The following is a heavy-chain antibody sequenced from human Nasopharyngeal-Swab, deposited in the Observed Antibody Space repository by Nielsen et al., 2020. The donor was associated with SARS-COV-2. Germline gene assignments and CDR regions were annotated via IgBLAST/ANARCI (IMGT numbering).Heavy chain of an antibody. CDR3: ARELAVAGTLGLFDY. CDR1: GFIFSSYW. Sequence: SCAASGFIFSSYWMSWVRQAPGKGLEWVANIKQDGSEKYYVDSVKGRFTISRDNAKNSLYLQMNSLRAEDTAVYYCARELAVAGTLGLFDYWGQGTLVTVSS. V-gene: IGHV3-7*01. J-gene: IGHJ4*02. D-gene: IGHD6-19*01. CDR2: IKQDGSEK.